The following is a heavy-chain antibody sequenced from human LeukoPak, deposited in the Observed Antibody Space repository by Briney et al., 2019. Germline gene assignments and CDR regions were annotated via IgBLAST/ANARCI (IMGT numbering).Heavy chain of an antibody. CDR1: GGSISSSNCY. CDR3: ASRYTIFGVATFDY. CDR2: IYYSGST. J-gene: IGHJ4*02. D-gene: IGHD3-3*01. Sequence: SETLSLTCTVSGGSISSSNCYWSWIRQPPGKGLEWVGTIYYSGSTSYNPSLKSRVTISVDTSKNQFSLNLSSVTAADTAVYYCASRYTIFGVATFDYWGQGALVTVSS. V-gene: IGHV4-39*01.